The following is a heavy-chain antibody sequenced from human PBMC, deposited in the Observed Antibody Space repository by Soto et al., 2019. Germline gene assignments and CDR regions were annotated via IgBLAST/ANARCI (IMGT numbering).Heavy chain of an antibody. Sequence: ASVKVSCKASGGTFGSNAISWVRQAPGQGLEWIGGIIPMFDIVHFAQKFQGRVTITADEFTSTAYMELSSLRSEDTAVYYCARVVMTTVPASYYYGMDVWGQGTTVTVSS. V-gene: IGHV1-69*13. CDR2: IIPMFDIV. CDR1: GGTFGSNA. D-gene: IGHD4-4*01. J-gene: IGHJ6*02. CDR3: ARVVMTTVPASYYYGMDV.